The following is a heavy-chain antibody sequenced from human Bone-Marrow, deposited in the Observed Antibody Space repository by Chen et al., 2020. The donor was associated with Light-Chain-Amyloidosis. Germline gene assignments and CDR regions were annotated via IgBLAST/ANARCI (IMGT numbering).Heavy chain of an antibody. J-gene: IGHJ4*02. CDR2: IYSSGSV. CDR3: ARGTGPANEYFDY. CDR1: GGSINSGDYY. D-gene: IGHD2-8*02. Sequence: QVQLLESGPGLVRPSQTLSLTCSVSGGSINSGDYYWTWIRQPPGKGLEWIDYIYSSGSVYYNPSLKSRVSLSLDTSNNLFSLRLTSVTAADTAVYYCARGTGPANEYFDYWGQGTLVTVSS. V-gene: IGHV4-30-4*01.